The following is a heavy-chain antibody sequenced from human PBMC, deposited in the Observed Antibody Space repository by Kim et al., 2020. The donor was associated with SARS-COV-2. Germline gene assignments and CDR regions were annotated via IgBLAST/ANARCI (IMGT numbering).Heavy chain of an antibody. V-gene: IGHV3-23*01. CDR1: GFTFSSYA. CDR2: ISGSGGST. CDR3: AKVGGGYPNSKNNWFDP. Sequence: GGSLRLSCAASGFTFSSYAMSWVRQAPGKGLEWVSAISGSGGSTYYADSVKGRFTISRDNSKNTLYLQMNSLRAEDTAVYYCAKVGGGYPNSKNNWFDPWGQGNLVTVSS. D-gene: IGHD2-15*01. J-gene: IGHJ5*02.